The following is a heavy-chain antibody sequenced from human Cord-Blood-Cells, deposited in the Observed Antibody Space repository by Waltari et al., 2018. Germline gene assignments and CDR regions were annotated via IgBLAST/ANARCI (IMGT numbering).Heavy chain of an antibody. CDR1: GGTFSSYA. CDR3: ARGGEDWGDAFDI. Sequence: QVQLVQSGAEVKKPGSSVKVSCKASGGTFSSYAISWVRQAPGQGLEWMGWIIPILGTANYAQKCQGRVTITADESTSTAYMELSSLRSEDTAVYYCARGGEDWGDAFDIWGQGTMVTVSS. CDR2: IIPILGTA. V-gene: IGHV1-69*01. J-gene: IGHJ3*02. D-gene: IGHD3-16*01.